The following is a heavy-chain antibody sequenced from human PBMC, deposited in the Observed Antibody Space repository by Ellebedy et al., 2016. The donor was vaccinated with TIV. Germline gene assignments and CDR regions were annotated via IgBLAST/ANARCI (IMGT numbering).Heavy chain of an antibody. CDR1: GDSIRRYY. V-gene: IGHV4-59*08. Sequence: MPSETLSLTCSVSGDSIRRYYWTWIRQPPGKGLEWIAYINYSGDTNYNPSLKSRATMSVDASKNQFSLKLTSATAADTAVYYCARSYSPPHYGMDVWGQGTTVTVSS. J-gene: IGHJ6*02. CDR3: ARSYSPPHYGMDV. D-gene: IGHD2-21*01. CDR2: INYSGDT.